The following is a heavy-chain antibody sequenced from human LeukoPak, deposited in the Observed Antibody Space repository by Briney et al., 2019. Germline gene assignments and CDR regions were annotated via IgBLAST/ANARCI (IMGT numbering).Heavy chain of an antibody. CDR3: ATEGYCSGGSCYDY. CDR1: GYTLTELS. J-gene: IGHJ4*02. D-gene: IGHD2-15*01. V-gene: IGHV1-24*01. Sequence: ASVKVSCKVSGYTLTELSMHWVRQAPGKGLVWMGGFDPEDGETIYAQKFQGRVTMTEDTSTDTAYMELSSLRSEDTAVYYCATEGYCSGGSCYDYWGQGTLVTVSS. CDR2: FDPEDGET.